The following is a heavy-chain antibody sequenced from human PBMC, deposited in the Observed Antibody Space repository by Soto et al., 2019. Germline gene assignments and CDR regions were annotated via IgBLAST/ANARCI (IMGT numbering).Heavy chain of an antibody. CDR1: GYSFTSYW. CDR3: ARHLGSSSWYDYYGMDV. J-gene: IGHJ6*02. CDR2: IYPGDSDT. V-gene: IGHV5-51*01. Sequence: GESLKISCKGSGYSFTSYWIGWVRQMPGKGLEWMGIIYPGDSDTRYSPSFQGQVTISADKSISTAYLQWSSLKASDTAMYYCARHLGSSSWYDYYGMDVWGQGTTVTVSS. D-gene: IGHD6-13*01.